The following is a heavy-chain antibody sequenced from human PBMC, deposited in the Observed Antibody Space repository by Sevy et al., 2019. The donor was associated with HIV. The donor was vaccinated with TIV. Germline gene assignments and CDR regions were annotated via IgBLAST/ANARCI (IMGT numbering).Heavy chain of an antibody. Sequence: GGSLRLSCAASVFTFSSYSMNWVRQAPGKGLEWVSYISSSSSTIYYADSVKGRFTISRDNAKNSLYLQMNSLRDEDTAVYYCARDLDPYYYYGMDVWGQGTTVTVSS. CDR1: VFTFSSYS. J-gene: IGHJ6*02. CDR3: ARDLDPYYYYGMDV. V-gene: IGHV3-48*02. CDR2: ISSSSSTI.